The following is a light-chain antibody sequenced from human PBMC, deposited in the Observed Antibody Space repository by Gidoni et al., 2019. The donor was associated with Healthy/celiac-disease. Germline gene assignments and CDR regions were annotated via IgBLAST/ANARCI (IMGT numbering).Light chain of an antibody. CDR2: WAS. Sequence: DIVLTQSPDSLSVSLGERATINCKSSQSVLYSSNNKNYLAWYQQKPGQPRKPLIYWASTRESGVPDRFSGSGSGTDFTLTISSLQAEDVAVYYCQQYYSTPVTFGPGTKVDIK. CDR3: QQYYSTPVT. J-gene: IGKJ3*01. CDR1: QSVLYSSNNKNY. V-gene: IGKV4-1*01.